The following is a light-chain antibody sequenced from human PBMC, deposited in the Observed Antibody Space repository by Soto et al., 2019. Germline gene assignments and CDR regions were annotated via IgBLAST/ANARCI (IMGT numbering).Light chain of an antibody. Sequence: EIGLTQSAGTLSWSAGERATLSWRASQSVSSRYLAWYQQKPGQAPRLLIYGASSRATGIPHRFSGSGSGTDFTLTITRLEPEDFAVYYCQQYGSSPGGTFGQGTKVDIK. CDR1: QSVSSRY. CDR2: GAS. CDR3: QQYGSSPGGT. V-gene: IGKV3-20*01. J-gene: IGKJ1*01.